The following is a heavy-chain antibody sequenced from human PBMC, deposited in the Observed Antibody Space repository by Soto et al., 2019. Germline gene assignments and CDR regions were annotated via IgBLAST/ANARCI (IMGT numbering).Heavy chain of an antibody. D-gene: IGHD4-17*01. CDR1: GGSISSYY. V-gene: IGHV4-4*07. CDR3: ARNKLGYGDYDYYYYYGMDV. Sequence: PSETLSLTCTVSGGSISSYYWSWIRQPAGKGLEWIGRIYTSGSTNYNPSLKSRVTMSVDTSKNQFSLKLSSVTAADTAVYYCARNKLGYGDYDYYYYYGMDVWGQGTTVTVS. CDR2: IYTSGST. J-gene: IGHJ6*02.